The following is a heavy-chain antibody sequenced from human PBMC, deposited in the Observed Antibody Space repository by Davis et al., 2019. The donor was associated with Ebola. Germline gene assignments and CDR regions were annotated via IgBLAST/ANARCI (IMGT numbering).Heavy chain of an antibody. J-gene: IGHJ6*03. Sequence: SETLSLTCTVSGGSVSSGSYYWSWIRQPPGKGLEWIGYIYYSGSTNYNPSLKSRVTISVDTSKNQFSLKLSSVTAADTAVYYCARGRGFVVVPAAIRYYYYMDVWGKGTTVTVSS. D-gene: IGHD2-2*02. CDR1: GGSVSSGSYY. CDR2: IYYSGST. CDR3: ARGRGFVVVPAAIRYYYYMDV. V-gene: IGHV4-61*01.